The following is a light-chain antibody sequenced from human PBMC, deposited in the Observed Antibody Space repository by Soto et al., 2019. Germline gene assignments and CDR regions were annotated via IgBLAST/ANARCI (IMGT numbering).Light chain of an antibody. J-gene: IGKJ4*01. CDR3: QQYGSSPP. Sequence: EIALTQSPGTLSLSPGERATLSCRASQSVSSSYLAWYQQKPGQAPRLLIYGASSRATGIPDRFSGSGSGTDFTLTISRLEPEDFAVYYCQQYGSSPPFGGGTKVEIK. CDR1: QSVSSSY. CDR2: GAS. V-gene: IGKV3-20*01.